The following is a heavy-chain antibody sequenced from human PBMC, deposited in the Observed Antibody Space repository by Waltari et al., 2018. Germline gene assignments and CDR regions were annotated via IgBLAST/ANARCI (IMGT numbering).Heavy chain of an antibody. J-gene: IGHJ3*02. Sequence: QVQLVESGGGVVQPGRSLRLSCAASGFTFSSYGMHWVRQAPGKGREWVAVIWYDGSNKYYAYSVKGRFTISRDNSKNTLYLQMNSLRAEDTAVYYCAKERVGLDSDAFDIWGQGTMVTVSS. CDR1: GFTFSSYG. CDR2: IWYDGSNK. V-gene: IGHV3-33*06. CDR3: AKERVGLDSDAFDI. D-gene: IGHD2-15*01.